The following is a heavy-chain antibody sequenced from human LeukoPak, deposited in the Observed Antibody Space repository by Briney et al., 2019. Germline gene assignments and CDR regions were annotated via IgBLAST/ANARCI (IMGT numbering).Heavy chain of an antibody. Sequence: GGSLRLSCAASGFTFDDYAMNWVRQAPGKGLEWVSLISGDGDSTYYAQSVKGRFTISRDNSKNSLYLQMNSLRADDTALYYCVKDHGSCADGVCYPYYYYGMDVWGQGTTVTVSS. V-gene: IGHV3-43*02. D-gene: IGHD2-8*01. J-gene: IGHJ6*02. CDR2: ISGDGDST. CDR1: GFTFDDYA. CDR3: VKDHGSCADGVCYPYYYYGMDV.